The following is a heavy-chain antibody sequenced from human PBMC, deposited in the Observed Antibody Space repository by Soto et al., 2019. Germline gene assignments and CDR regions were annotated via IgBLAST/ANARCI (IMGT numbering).Heavy chain of an antibody. Sequence: SETLSLTCTVSGGSISSYYWSWIRQPPGKGLEWIGYIYYSGSTNYNPSLKSRVTISVDTSKNQFSLRLSSVTAADTAVYYCARQLTLGSSWYYYGMDVWGQGTTVTVS. CDR1: GGSISSYY. D-gene: IGHD6-13*01. CDR3: ARQLTLGSSWYYYGMDV. CDR2: IYYSGST. J-gene: IGHJ6*02. V-gene: IGHV4-59*08.